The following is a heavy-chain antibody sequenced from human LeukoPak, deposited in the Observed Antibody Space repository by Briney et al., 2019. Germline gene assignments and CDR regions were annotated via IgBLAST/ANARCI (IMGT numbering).Heavy chain of an antibody. J-gene: IGHJ5*02. Sequence: GGSLRLSCAASGFTFSSYWMHWVRHVPGKGLVWVSRINSDGSTTSYADSVKGRFTISRDNAKNTLYLQMNSLTAEDTAVYYCARVVVPNLNWFDPWGQGTLVTVSS. CDR2: INSDGSTT. V-gene: IGHV3-74*01. CDR3: ARVVVPNLNWFDP. CDR1: GFTFSSYW. D-gene: IGHD2-15*01.